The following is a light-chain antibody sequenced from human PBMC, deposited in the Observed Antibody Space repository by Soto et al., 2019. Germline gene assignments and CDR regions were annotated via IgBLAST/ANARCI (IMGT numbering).Light chain of an antibody. J-gene: IGLJ2*01. CDR3: QVWDSSSDHVI. CDR1: NIESKS. CDR2: DES. V-gene: IGLV3-21*04. Sequence: SYELTQPPSVSVAPGKTARITCGGNNIESKSVHWDQQKPGQAPVTVMYDESDRPSGIPERFSGSNSGNTATLTISRVEDGDEDDYYCQVWDSSSDHVIFGGGTKLTVL.